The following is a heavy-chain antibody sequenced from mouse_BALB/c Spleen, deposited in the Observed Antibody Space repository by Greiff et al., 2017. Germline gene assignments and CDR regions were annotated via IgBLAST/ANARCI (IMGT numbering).Heavy chain of an antibody. Sequence: QVQLQQSGAELMKPGASVKISCKATGYTFSSYWIEWVKQRPGHGLEWIGEILPGSGSTNYNEKFKGKATFTADTSSNTAYMQLSSLTSEDSAVYYCARSGYYGPYAMDYWGQGTSVTVSS. CDR2: ILPGSGST. CDR1: GYTFSSYW. V-gene: IGHV1-9*01. CDR3: ARSGYYGPYAMDY. J-gene: IGHJ4*01. D-gene: IGHD1-2*01.